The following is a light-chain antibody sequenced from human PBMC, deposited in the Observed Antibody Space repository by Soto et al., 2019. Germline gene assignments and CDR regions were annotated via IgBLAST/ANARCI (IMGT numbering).Light chain of an antibody. J-gene: IGLJ1*01. Sequence: SYELTQPPSVSVSPGQTASITCSGDKLGDKYVCWYQQKPGQSPVMVIYQDTKRPSVIPERFSGSNSGTTATLTISGTHAMDEADYYCQAWGTSTDVLGPETKLTVL. V-gene: IGLV3-1*01. CDR1: KLGDKY. CDR2: QDT. CDR3: QAWGTSTDV.